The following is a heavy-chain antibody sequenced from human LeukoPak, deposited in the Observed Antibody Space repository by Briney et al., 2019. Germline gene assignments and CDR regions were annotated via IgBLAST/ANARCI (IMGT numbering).Heavy chain of an antibody. Sequence: GGSLRLSCAASGFTFSSYGMNWVRQAPGKGLEWVSYISSSSSTIYYADSVKGRFTISRDNAKNSLYLQMNSLRAEDTAVYYCARIHSSSWYGESGYGMDVWGQGTTVTVSS. V-gene: IGHV3-48*01. J-gene: IGHJ6*02. CDR1: GFTFSSYG. D-gene: IGHD6-13*01. CDR3: ARIHSSSWYGESGYGMDV. CDR2: ISSSSSTI.